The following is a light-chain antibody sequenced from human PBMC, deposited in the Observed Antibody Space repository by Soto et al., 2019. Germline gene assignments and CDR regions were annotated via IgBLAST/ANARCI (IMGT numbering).Light chain of an antibody. J-gene: IGKJ1*01. Sequence: EIVLTQSPGTLSLSPGDRATLSCRASQSVSSSYLAWYQQKPGQAPRPLIYGASSRAIGIPDRFSGSGSGTDFTLTISRLEPEDFAVYYCQQYGSSPWTFGQGTKVDI. CDR1: QSVSSSY. CDR2: GAS. CDR3: QQYGSSPWT. V-gene: IGKV3-20*01.